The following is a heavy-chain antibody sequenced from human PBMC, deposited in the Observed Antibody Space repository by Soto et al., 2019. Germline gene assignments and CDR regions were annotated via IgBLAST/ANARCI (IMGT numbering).Heavy chain of an antibody. Sequence: CKASGYTFTDYYIHWVRQAPGQGLEWMGVINPSGGSTTYAQRFQGRVTMTRDTSTSTVYMELSSLRSEDTAVYYCARGVMIAFGGVIVDNWFDPWGQGTLVTVSS. V-gene: IGHV1-46*01. CDR1: GYTFTDYY. D-gene: IGHD3-16*02. J-gene: IGHJ5*02. CDR3: ARGVMIAFGGVIVDNWFDP. CDR2: INPSGGST.